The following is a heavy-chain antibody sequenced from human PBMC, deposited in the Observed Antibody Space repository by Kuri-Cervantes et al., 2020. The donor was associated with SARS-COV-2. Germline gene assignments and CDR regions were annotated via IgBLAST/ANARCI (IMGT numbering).Heavy chain of an antibody. CDR1: GYTFTNYY. V-gene: IGHV1-2*02. Sequence: ASVKVSCKASGYTFTNYYLNWVRQAPGQGLEWLGWINPGIGDTKYAQKFQGRVTMTRDTSISTAYMELSGLTSDDTAVYYCASPVLSRGWYPPNYWGQGTLVTVSS. D-gene: IGHD6-19*01. CDR2: INPGIGDT. CDR3: ASPVLSRGWYPPNY. J-gene: IGHJ4*02.